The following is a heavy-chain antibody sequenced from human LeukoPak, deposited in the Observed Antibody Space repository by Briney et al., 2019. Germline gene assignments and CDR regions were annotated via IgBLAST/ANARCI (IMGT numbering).Heavy chain of an antibody. Sequence: GALRLSCVASGFTFSDYYMSWIRQAPGKGLEWVSSTTDSDGTIDYAESVKGRFTISRDNAKNSLYLQMNSLRAEDTAVYYCARGGAYYYDSSGYYGLFDPWGQGTLVTVSS. D-gene: IGHD3-22*01. CDR1: GFTFSDYY. V-gene: IGHV3-11*01. J-gene: IGHJ5*02. CDR2: TTDSDGTI. CDR3: ARGGAYYYDSSGYYGLFDP.